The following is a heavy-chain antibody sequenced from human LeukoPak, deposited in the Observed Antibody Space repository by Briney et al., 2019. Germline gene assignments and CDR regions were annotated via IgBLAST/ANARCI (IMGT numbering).Heavy chain of an antibody. Sequence: GGSLRLSCAASGFTFSSYAMSWVRQAPGKGLEWVSAISGSGGSTYYADSVKGRFTISRDNSKNTLYLQMNSLRAEDTAVYYCAKDRDYDLWSGYSYYFDYWGQGTLVTVSS. CDR3: AKDRDYDLWSGYSYYFDY. V-gene: IGHV3-23*01. J-gene: IGHJ4*02. CDR1: GFTFSSYA. CDR2: ISGSGGST. D-gene: IGHD3-3*01.